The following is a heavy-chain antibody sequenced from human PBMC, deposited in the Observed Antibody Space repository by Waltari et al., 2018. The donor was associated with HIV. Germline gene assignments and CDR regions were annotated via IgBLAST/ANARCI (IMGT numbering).Heavy chain of an antibody. CDR1: VGSFSVSY. J-gene: IGHJ4*02. Sequence: QVQLQQWGAGLLTPSETLSLTCAVYVGSFSVSYCSWILQPPGKGLEWVGEINQSGSTNYNSSLKSRVIISVDTSKNQFSLKLTSVTAADTAVCARGRGSMVRGVFFDYWGQGTLVTVSS. V-gene: IGHV4-34*01. CDR2: INQSGST. D-gene: IGHD3-10*01. CDR3: GRGSMVRGVFFDY.